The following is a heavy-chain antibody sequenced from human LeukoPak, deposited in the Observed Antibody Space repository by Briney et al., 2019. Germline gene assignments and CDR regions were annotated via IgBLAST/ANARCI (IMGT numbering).Heavy chain of an antibody. CDR1: GFTFSSYA. CDR2: VSSNGGST. CDR3: AIPPSGTYYAY. Sequence: GGSLRLSCVASGFTFSSYAIHWVRQAPGKGLEYVSTVSSNGGSTYYADSVKGRFTISRDNSKNTLYLQMGSLRGEDTAVYYCAIPPSGTYYAYWGQGILVTVSS. D-gene: IGHD1-26*01. V-gene: IGHV3-64*02. J-gene: IGHJ4*02.